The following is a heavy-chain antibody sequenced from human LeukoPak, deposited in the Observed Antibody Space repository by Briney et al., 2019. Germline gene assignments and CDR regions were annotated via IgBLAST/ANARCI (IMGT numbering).Heavy chain of an antibody. D-gene: IGHD2-2*01. J-gene: IGHJ2*01. V-gene: IGHV4-38-2*01. CDR3: ASLIYCSSTSCYAAAAGDYWYFDL. Sequence: SETLSLTCAVSGYSISSGYYWGWIRQPPGKGLEWFGSIYHSGSTYYNPSLKSRVTISVDTSKNQFSLKLSSVTAADTAVYYCASLIYCSSTSCYAAAAGDYWYFDLWGRGTLVTVSS. CDR1: GYSISSGYY. CDR2: IYHSGST.